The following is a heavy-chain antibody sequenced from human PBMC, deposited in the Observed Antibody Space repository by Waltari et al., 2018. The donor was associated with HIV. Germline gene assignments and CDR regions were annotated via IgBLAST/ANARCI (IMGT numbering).Heavy chain of an antibody. V-gene: IGHV3-74*01. CDR2: IYTDGGTA. J-gene: IGHJ4*02. CDR3: ARRHSSVGILDS. CDR1: GFPSRHYS. Sequence: EVQLVACGGALVQPGGSLILSCAASGFPSRHYSMHWVRQAPGKGLVWVSRIYTDGGTASYADSMKGRFTISRDNAKNTLYLQMNSLRAEDTAVYYCARRHSSVGILDSWGQGTLVTVSS. D-gene: IGHD6-19*01.